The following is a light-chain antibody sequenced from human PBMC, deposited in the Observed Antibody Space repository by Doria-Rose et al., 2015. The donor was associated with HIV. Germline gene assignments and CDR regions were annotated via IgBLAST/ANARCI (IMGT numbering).Light chain of an antibody. Sequence: EIVMTQSPGTLSLSPGERATLSCRASQSFSSTYLAWYQQKPGQAPSLLTYDGSTRATVIPDRFSASGSGTDFTLTINRLEPEDFALYYCHQYGTSWTFGQGTKVEI. CDR3: HQYGTSWT. CDR1: QSFSSTY. CDR2: DGS. V-gene: IGKV3-20*01. J-gene: IGKJ1*01.